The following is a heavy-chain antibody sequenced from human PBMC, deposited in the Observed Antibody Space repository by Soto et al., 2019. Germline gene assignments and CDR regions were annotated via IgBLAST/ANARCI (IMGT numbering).Heavy chain of an antibody. V-gene: IGHV6-1*01. CDR1: GDSVSSNSAA. D-gene: IGHD5-12*01. CDR3: ARESSGYDERDYWGMDV. J-gene: IGHJ6*02. CDR2: TYYRSKWYN. Sequence: SPTLSLPCAISGDSVSSNSAAWNWIRQSPSRGLEWLGRTYYRSKWYNDYAVSVKSRITINPDTSKNQFSLQLNSVTPEDTAVYYCARESSGYDERDYWGMDVWGQGTTVTVSS.